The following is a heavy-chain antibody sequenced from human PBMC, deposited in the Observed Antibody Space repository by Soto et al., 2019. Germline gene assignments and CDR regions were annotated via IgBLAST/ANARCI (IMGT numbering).Heavy chain of an antibody. Sequence: GASVKVSCKASGYTFSGYYMHWVRQAPGQGLEWMGWINPNSGGTNYAQKFQGWVTMTRDTSISTAYMELSRLRSDDTAVYYCARVIGDGAFDIWGQGTMVTVSS. J-gene: IGHJ3*02. CDR1: GYTFSGYY. D-gene: IGHD3-22*01. CDR2: INPNSGGT. CDR3: ARVIGDGAFDI. V-gene: IGHV1-2*04.